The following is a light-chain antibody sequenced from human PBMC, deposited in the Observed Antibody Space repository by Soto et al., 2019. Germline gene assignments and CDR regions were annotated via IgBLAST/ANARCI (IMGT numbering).Light chain of an antibody. CDR2: WAS. V-gene: IGKV4-1*01. J-gene: IGKJ4*01. Sequence: DIVMTQSPDSLAVSLGERATINCKSSQNILYSPNNKNYLAWYQQKPGQPPKLLLYWASTRESGVPDRFSGSGSGTDFTLTISSLQAEDVAVYYCQHYFTTPLTFGGGNKVEIK. CDR3: QHYFTTPLT. CDR1: QNILYSPNNKNY.